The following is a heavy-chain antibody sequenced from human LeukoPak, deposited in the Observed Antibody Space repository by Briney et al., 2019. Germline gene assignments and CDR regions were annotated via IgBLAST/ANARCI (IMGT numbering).Heavy chain of an antibody. V-gene: IGHV4-59*08. CDR2: ISYSGST. CDR3: ARHYYGDYEGWFDP. Sequence: SETLSLTCTVSGGSISSYYWSWIRQPPGKGLVWIGYISYSGSTNYNPSLKSRVTISVDTSKNQFSLKLSSVTTADTAVYYCARHYYGDYEGWFDPWGQGTLVTVSS. D-gene: IGHD4-17*01. CDR1: GGSISSYY. J-gene: IGHJ5*02.